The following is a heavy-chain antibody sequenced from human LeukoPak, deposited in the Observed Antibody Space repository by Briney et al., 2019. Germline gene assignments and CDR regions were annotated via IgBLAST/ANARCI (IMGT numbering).Heavy chain of an antibody. Sequence: GESLKISCKGSGYSFANYWISWVRQMPGKGLEWMGRIDPSDSYTNYSPSFQGHVTISADKSISTAYLQWSSLKASDTAMYYCARPYSSGWYVGYWGQGTLVTVSS. CDR1: GYSFANYW. CDR3: ARPYSSGWYVGY. D-gene: IGHD6-19*01. J-gene: IGHJ4*02. CDR2: IDPSDSYT. V-gene: IGHV5-10-1*01.